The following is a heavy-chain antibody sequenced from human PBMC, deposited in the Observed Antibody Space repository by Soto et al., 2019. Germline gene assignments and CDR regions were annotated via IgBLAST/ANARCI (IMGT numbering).Heavy chain of an antibody. J-gene: IGHJ4*02. Sequence: GGSLRLSCAASGFTFSSYSMNWVRQAPGKGLEWVSYISSSSSTIYYADSVKGRFTISRDNAKNSLYLQMNSLRAEDTAVYYCAREDYYGSGSHPAPVDYWGQGTLVTVSS. V-gene: IGHV3-48*01. D-gene: IGHD3-10*01. CDR3: AREDYYGSGSHPAPVDY. CDR1: GFTFSSYS. CDR2: ISSSSSTI.